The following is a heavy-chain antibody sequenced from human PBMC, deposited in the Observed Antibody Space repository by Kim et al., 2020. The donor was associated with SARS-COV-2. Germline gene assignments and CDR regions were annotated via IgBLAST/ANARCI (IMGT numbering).Heavy chain of an antibody. CDR1: GFTFNTYL. J-gene: IGHJ6*02. V-gene: IGHV3-74*01. Sequence: GGSLRLSCAASGFTFNTYLMHWVRQAPGKGLVWVSHINGGGSTTNYADSVKGRFTIPRDNAKNTLYLEMNSLRAEDTAVYYCARAHGMDVWGQGTTVTVSS. CDR2: INGGGSTT. CDR3: ARAHGMDV.